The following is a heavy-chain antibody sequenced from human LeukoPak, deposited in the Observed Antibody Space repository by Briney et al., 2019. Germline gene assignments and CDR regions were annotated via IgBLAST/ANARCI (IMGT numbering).Heavy chain of an antibody. V-gene: IGHV1-69*01. CDR1: GGTFSSYA. Sequence: GSSVKVSCKASGGTFSSYAISWVRQAPGEGLEWMGGIIPIFGTANYAQKFQGRVTITADESTSTAYMELSSLRSEDTAVYYCARNYGDPKGEMDYWGQGTLVTVSS. J-gene: IGHJ4*02. D-gene: IGHD4-17*01. CDR2: IIPIFGTA. CDR3: ARNYGDPKGEMDY.